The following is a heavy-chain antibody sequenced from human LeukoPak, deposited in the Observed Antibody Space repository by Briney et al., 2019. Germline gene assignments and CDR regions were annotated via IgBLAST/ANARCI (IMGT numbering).Heavy chain of an antibody. CDR2: MNPNSGDT. Sequence: ASVKVSCKASGYTFISYDINWVRQAAGQGREWLGWMNPNSGDTGYAQKFQGRVTMTRNTSIGTAYVELSSLTSEDTAVYYCVRSLRNSYIDYWGQGTLVAASS. J-gene: IGHJ4*02. V-gene: IGHV1-8*01. D-gene: IGHD3-16*01. CDR1: GYTFISYD. CDR3: VRSLRNSYIDY.